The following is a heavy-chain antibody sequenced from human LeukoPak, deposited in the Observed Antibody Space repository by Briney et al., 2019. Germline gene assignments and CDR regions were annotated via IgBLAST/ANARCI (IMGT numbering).Heavy chain of an antibody. CDR2: IYSTGST. Sequence: SETLSLTCTVSGGSISSYYWSWLRQPAGKGLEWIGRIYSTGSTNYNPSLKSRVTMSVDTSKNQFSLRLRSVTAADTAVYYCARLAASAGTAGFDFWGQGALVTVSS. CDR3: ARLAASAGTAGFDF. J-gene: IGHJ4*02. V-gene: IGHV4-4*07. D-gene: IGHD6-13*01. CDR1: GGSISSYY.